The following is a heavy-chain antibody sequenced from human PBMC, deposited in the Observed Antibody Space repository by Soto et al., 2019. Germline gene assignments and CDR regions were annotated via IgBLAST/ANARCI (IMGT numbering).Heavy chain of an antibody. Sequence: EVQLLESGGGLVQPGGSLRLSCAASGFTFSSYAMSWVRQAPGKGLEWVSAISGSGGSTYYADSVKGRFTISRDNSKNTLYLQMNSLRAEDTAVYYCAKDLGQGIAVAGHNWFDPWGQGTLVTVSS. CDR3: AKDLGQGIAVAGHNWFDP. CDR2: ISGSGGST. V-gene: IGHV3-23*01. D-gene: IGHD6-19*01. CDR1: GFTFSSYA. J-gene: IGHJ5*02.